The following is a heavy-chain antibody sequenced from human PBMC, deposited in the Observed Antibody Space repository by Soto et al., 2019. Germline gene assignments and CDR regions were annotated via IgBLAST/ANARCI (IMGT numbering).Heavy chain of an antibody. D-gene: IGHD3-22*01. CDR3: ARSFSSRYFYNKYAMDV. J-gene: IGHJ6*02. Sequence: QMQLVQSGAEVKKPGASVKVSCQASGYTFTDYYIHWVRQAPGQGLEWMGWINPTGGGTNYAQKFRGRVTMTRDTSTSTAYLELSRLTSDDTAVFYCARSFSSRYFYNKYAMDVWGQGTTVTVSS. CDR1: GYTFTDYY. CDR2: INPTGGGT. V-gene: IGHV1-2*02.